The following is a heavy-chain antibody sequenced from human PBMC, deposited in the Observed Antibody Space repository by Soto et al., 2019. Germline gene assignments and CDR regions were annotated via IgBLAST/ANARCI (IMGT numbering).Heavy chain of an antibody. J-gene: IGHJ6*02. D-gene: IGHD6-13*01. V-gene: IGHV3-30*18. Sequence: GGSLRLSCAASGFTFSSYGMHWVRQAPGKGLEWVAVISYDGSNKYYADSVKGRFTISRDNSKNTLYLQMNSLRAEDTAVYYCAKDVAAAGTDYYYYYVMDFRGQGSTVTVSS. CDR2: ISYDGSNK. CDR1: GFTFSSYG. CDR3: AKDVAAAGTDYYYYYVMDF.